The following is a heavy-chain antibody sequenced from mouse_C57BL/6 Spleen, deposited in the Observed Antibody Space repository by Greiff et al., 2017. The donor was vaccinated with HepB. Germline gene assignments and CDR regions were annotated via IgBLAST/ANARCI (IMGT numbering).Heavy chain of an antibody. Sequence: VQLQQSGAELARPGASVKLSCKASGYTFTSYGISWVKQRTGQGLEWIGEIYPRSGNTYYNEKFKGKATLTADKSSSTAYMELRSLTSEDSAVYFCAPMVTMDSWFAYWGQGTLVTVSA. V-gene: IGHV1-81*01. CDR3: APMVTMDSWFAY. D-gene: IGHD2-2*01. J-gene: IGHJ3*01. CDR1: GYTFTSYG. CDR2: IYPRSGNT.